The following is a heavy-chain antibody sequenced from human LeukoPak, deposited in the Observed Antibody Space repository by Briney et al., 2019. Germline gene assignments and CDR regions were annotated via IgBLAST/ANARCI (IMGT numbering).Heavy chain of an antibody. D-gene: IGHD6-13*01. J-gene: IGHJ5*02. CDR3: AREGYSSSSGSWFDP. V-gene: IGHV3-23*01. CDR2: ISGSGGST. Sequence: GGSLRLSCAASGFTFSSYAMSWVRQAPGKGLEWVSAISGSGGSTYYADSVKGRFTISRDNSKNTLYLQMNSLRSEDTAVYYCAREGYSSSSGSWFDPWGQGTLVTVSS. CDR1: GFTFSSYA.